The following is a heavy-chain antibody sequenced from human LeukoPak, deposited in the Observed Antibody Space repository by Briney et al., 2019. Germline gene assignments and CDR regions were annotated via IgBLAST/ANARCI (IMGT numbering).Heavy chain of an antibody. CDR2: ISDSGGRT. CDR1: GFTFNTYA. V-gene: IGHV3-23*01. J-gene: IGHJ3*02. Sequence: GGSLRLSCAASGFTFNTYAMTWVRQAPGKGLEWVSAISDSGGRTYYADSVKGRFTISRDNSKNTLYLQMNSLRAEDTAVYSCAKGPARDAFDIWGQGTMVTVSS. CDR3: AKGPARDAFDI.